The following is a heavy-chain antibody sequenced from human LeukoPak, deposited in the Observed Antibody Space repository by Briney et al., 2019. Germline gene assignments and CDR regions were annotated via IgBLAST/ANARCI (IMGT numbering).Heavy chain of an antibody. CDR3: AREILAPGKTHDY. Sequence: GGSLRLSCAASGFTFSDYYMSWIRQAPGKGLVWVSRINDDGSATFYADSVKGRFTISRDNAKNTLFLQMNSLGAEDTAVYYCAREILAPGKTHDYWGEGNLCTVSS. CDR1: GFTFSDYY. CDR2: INDDGSAT. J-gene: IGHJ4*02. V-gene: IGHV3-74*01.